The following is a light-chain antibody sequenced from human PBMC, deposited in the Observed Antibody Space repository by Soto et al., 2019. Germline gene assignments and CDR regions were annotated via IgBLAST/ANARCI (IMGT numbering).Light chain of an antibody. J-gene: IGKJ1*01. CDR1: QSVLYSANNENY. V-gene: IGKV4-1*01. Sequence: DIVVTQSPESLAVSLGERATIHCTSSQSVLYSANNENYLAWFQQKPGQPPKLLIYWASTRESGVPDRFSGSGSGTDFTLTIRSLQAEDVAVYYCHQYALAPWTFGQGTKVEIK. CDR2: WAS. CDR3: HQYALAPWT.